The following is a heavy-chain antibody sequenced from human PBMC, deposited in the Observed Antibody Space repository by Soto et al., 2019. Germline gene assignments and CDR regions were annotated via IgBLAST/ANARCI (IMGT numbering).Heavy chain of an antibody. J-gene: IGHJ6*02. Sequence: GESLKISCKGSGYSFASYWISWVRQMPGKGLERMGRIDPSDSYTNYSPSFQGHVTISADKSISTAYLQWSSLKASDTAMYYCARSSIAARSFGYYYGMDAWGQGTTVTVSS. D-gene: IGHD6-6*01. CDR3: ARSSIAARSFGYYYGMDA. CDR1: GYSFASYW. CDR2: IDPSDSYT. V-gene: IGHV5-10-1*01.